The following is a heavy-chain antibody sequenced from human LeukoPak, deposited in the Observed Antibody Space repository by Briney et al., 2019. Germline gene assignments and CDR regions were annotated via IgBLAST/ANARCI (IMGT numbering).Heavy chain of an antibody. CDR3: TRVGGGDAFDI. CDR1: GFTFSSYA. Sequence: GGSLRLSCAASGFTFSSYAMSWVRQAPGKGLEWVSAISGSGGSTYYADSVKGRLTISRDNSKNTLYLQMNSLRAEDTAVYYCTRVGGGDAFDIWGQGTMVTVSS. V-gene: IGHV3-23*01. D-gene: IGHD1-26*01. CDR2: ISGSGGST. J-gene: IGHJ3*02.